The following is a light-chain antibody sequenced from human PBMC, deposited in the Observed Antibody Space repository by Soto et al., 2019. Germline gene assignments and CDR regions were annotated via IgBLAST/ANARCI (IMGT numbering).Light chain of an antibody. CDR1: HDVSRN. Sequence: DIQMTQSPSSLSASEGDRVTITCQSSHDVSRNLNWFQQKPGEAPQLLIYDASNLERGVPSRFSGSGSGTDFTLTISSLQTEDVATYYCQQYTSMLSFGGGTEVEIK. CDR2: DAS. V-gene: IGKV1-33*01. CDR3: QQYTSMLS. J-gene: IGKJ4*01.